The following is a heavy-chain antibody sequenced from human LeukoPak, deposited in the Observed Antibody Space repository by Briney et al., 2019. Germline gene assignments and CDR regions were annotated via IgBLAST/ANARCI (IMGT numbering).Heavy chain of an antibody. CDR1: GFIFNSYG. V-gene: IGHV3-30*02. J-gene: IGHJ4*02. D-gene: IGHD3-22*01. Sequence: GGSLRLSCAASGFIFNSYGMHWVRQAPGKGLEWVAFIRYDGNNKYYADSVKGRFTISRDNSENTLYLQMNSLRAEDTAVYYCATSSSEYDSSGYYGYWGQGTLVTVSS. CDR2: IRYDGNNK. CDR3: ATSSSEYDSSGYYGY.